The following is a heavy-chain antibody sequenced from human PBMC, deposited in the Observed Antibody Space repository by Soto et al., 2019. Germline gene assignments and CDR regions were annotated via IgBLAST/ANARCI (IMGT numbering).Heavy chain of an antibody. CDR3: ARAGAMADYFDY. Sequence: ASVKVSCKASGYTFTSYYMHWVRQAPGQGLEWMGIINPSGGSTSYAQKFQGRVTMTRDTSTGTVYMELSSLRSEDTAVYYCARAGAMADYFDYWGQGTLVTVSS. J-gene: IGHJ4*02. D-gene: IGHD5-18*01. V-gene: IGHV1-46*01. CDR1: GYTFTSYY. CDR2: INPSGGST.